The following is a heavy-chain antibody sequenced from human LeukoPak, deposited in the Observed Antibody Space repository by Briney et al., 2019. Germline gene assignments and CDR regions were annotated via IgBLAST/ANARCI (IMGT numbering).Heavy chain of an antibody. V-gene: IGHV3-9*03. CDR3: AKDIAEGYRRGAFDI. CDR2: ISWNSGSI. Sequence: PGGSLRLSCAASGFTFDDYAMHWVRQAPGKGLEWVSGISWNSGSIGYADSVKGRFTISRDNAKNSLYLQMNSLRAEDMALYYCAKDIAEGYRRGAFDIWGQGTMVTVSS. D-gene: IGHD5-12*01. CDR1: GFTFDDYA. J-gene: IGHJ3*02.